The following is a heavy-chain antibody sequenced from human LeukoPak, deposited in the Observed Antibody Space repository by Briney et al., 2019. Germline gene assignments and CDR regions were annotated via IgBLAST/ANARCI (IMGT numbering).Heavy chain of an antibody. CDR1: GGTFSSYA. J-gene: IGHJ4*02. D-gene: IGHD3-22*01. V-gene: IGHV1-69*05. Sequence: ASVKVSCKASGGTFSSYAISWVRQAPGQGLEWMGRIIPIFGTANYAQKFQGRVTITTDESTSTACMELSSLRSEDTAVYYCASEAWGYYDSSGYFDYWGQGTLVTVSS. CDR3: ASEAWGYYDSSGYFDY. CDR2: IIPIFGTA.